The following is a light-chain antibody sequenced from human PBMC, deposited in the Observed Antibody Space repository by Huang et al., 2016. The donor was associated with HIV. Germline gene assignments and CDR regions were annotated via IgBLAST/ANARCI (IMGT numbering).Light chain of an antibody. CDR3: QQYYSTPLT. Sequence: DIVMTQSPDSLAVSLGERATINCKSGQSVLYSSNNKNYLAWYQQKPGQPPKLLIYWASTRESGVPDRFSGSGSGTDFTLTISRLQAEDVAVYYCQQYYSTPLTFGGGTKVEIK. CDR1: QSVLYSSNNKNY. J-gene: IGKJ4*01. V-gene: IGKV4-1*01. CDR2: WAS.